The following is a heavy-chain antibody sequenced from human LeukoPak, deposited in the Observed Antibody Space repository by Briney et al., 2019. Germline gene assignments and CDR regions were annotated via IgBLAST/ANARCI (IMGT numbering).Heavy chain of an antibody. CDR3: ARDHDYSNPGAYDI. CDR1: GGSISSGSYY. D-gene: IGHD4-11*01. CDR2: VYTSGST. Sequence: SETLSLTCTVSGGSISSGSYYWSWIRQPAGKGLEWIGRVYTSGSTNYNPSLKSRVTISVDTSKNQFSLKLSSVTAADTAVYYCARDHDYSNPGAYDIWGQGTMVTVSS. V-gene: IGHV4-61*02. J-gene: IGHJ3*02.